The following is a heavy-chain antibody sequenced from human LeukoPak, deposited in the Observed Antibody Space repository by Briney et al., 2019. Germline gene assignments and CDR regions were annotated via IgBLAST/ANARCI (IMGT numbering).Heavy chain of an antibody. J-gene: IGHJ3*01. D-gene: IGHD3-10*01. Sequence: PSETLSLTCTVSGGSISSSSYYWGWIRQPPGKGLEWIGSIYYSGSTYYNPSLKSRVTISVDTSKNQFSLKLSSVTAADTAVYYCARQFEEVIHFSGTFDLWGQGTMVTVSS. CDR3: ARQFEEVIHFSGTFDL. CDR1: GGSISSSSYY. V-gene: IGHV4-39*01. CDR2: IYYSGST.